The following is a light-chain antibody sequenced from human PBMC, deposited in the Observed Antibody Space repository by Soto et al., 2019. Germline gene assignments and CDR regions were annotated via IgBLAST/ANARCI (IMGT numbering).Light chain of an antibody. CDR1: SSDIGGSDY. CDR3: SSYAGSNNFCV. V-gene: IGLV2-8*01. CDR2: DVN. Sequence: QSALTQPPSASGSPGQSVTISCTGASSDIGGSDYVSWYQQHPGKAPKLMIYDVNMRPSGVPNRFSGSKSGNTASLTVSGRQAEDEADYYCSSYAGSNNFCVFGTGTKVTVL. J-gene: IGLJ1*01.